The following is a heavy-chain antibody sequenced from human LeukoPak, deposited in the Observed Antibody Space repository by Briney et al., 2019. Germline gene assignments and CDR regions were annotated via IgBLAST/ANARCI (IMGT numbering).Heavy chain of an antibody. CDR1: GGSISSNSYY. Sequence: PSETLSLTRTVSGGSISSNSYYWGWIRQPPGKGLEWIGSIYYSGSPYYNPSLKSRVTISVDTSKNQFSLKLSSVTAADTAVYYCARGLRRGWFDPWGQGTLVTVSS. D-gene: IGHD5-12*01. J-gene: IGHJ5*02. CDR3: ARGLRRGWFDP. CDR2: IYYSGSP. V-gene: IGHV4-39*07.